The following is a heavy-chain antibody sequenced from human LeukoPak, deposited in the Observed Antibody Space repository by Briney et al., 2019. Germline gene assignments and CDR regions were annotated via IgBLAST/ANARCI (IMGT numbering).Heavy chain of an antibody. D-gene: IGHD6-6*01. CDR2: ISGSGGST. CDR1: GFTFSSYA. Sequence: GGSLRLSCAASGFTFSSYAMSWVRQAPGKGLEWVSAISGSGGSTYYADSVKGRFTISRDNSKNTLYLQVNSLRAEDTAVYYCAKDRSSSSSAYAFDIWGQGTMVTVSS. J-gene: IGHJ3*02. CDR3: AKDRSSSSSAYAFDI. V-gene: IGHV3-23*01.